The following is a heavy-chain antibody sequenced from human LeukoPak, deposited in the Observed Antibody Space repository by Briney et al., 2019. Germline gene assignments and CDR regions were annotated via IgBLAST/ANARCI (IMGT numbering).Heavy chain of an antibody. D-gene: IGHD6-19*01. V-gene: IGHV5-51*01. CDR2: LHPGDSDT. CDR1: GYSFTTHW. Sequence: GESLKISCKGSGYSFTTHWIGWVRQMPGKGLEWMGILHPGDSDTRYSPSFQGQVTISADKSISTAYLQWGSLKASDTAMYYCARGDTEVAATADYWGQGTLVTVSS. J-gene: IGHJ4*02. CDR3: ARGDTEVAATADY.